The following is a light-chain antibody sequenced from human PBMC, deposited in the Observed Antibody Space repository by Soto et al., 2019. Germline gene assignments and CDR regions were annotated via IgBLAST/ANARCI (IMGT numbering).Light chain of an antibody. Sequence: EIVLTQSPATLSSSPGERATLSCRASQTVSSKLAWYQHKPGQAPMLLIYDTSNRATGIPARFSGSGSGTDFTLTISSLEPEDVAVYYCHQRKSWPRTCGQGTKGEIK. J-gene: IGKJ1*01. CDR2: DTS. CDR3: HQRKSWPRT. V-gene: IGKV3-11*01. CDR1: QTVSSK.